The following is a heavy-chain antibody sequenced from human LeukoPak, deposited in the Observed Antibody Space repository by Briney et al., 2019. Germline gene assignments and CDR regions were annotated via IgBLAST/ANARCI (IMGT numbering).Heavy chain of an antibody. D-gene: IGHD1-1*01. Sequence: ASVKVSCKVSGHTLSELSMHWVRQAPGQGLEWMGWINPNSGGTNYAQKFQGRVTMTRDTSISTAYMELSRLRSDDTAVYYCARVSGPDPWGQGTLVTVSS. V-gene: IGHV1-2*02. CDR3: ARVSGPDP. CDR1: GHTLSELS. J-gene: IGHJ5*02. CDR2: INPNSGGT.